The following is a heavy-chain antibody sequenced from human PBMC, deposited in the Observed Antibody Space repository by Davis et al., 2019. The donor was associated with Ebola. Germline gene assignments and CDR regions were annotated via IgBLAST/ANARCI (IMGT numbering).Heavy chain of an antibody. CDR2: ISVSASYT. J-gene: IGHJ4*02. CDR3: ARDAYGDYGFDY. CDR1: GFTFSSYS. Sequence: GGSLRLSCAASGFTFSSYSMNWVRQAPGKGLEWVSSISVSASYTYYADSLKGRLTISRDNAKNSLNLQMNSLRAEDSAVYYCARDAYGDYGFDYWGQGALVTVSS. V-gene: IGHV3-21*01. D-gene: IGHD4-17*01.